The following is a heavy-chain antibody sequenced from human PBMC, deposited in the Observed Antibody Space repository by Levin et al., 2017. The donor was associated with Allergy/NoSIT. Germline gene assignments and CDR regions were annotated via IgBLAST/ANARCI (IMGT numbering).Heavy chain of an antibody. CDR1: GFTFSSYA. V-gene: IGHV3-23*01. J-gene: IGHJ6*02. CDR2: ISGSGGST. D-gene: IGHD3-10*01. Sequence: PGGSLRLSCAASGFTFSSYAMSWVRQAPGKGLEWVSAISGSGGSTYYADSVKGRFTISRDNSKNTLYLQMNSLRAEDTAVYYCAKGTMVRGVISYYYGMDVWGQGTTVTVSS. CDR3: AKGTMVRGVISYYYGMDV.